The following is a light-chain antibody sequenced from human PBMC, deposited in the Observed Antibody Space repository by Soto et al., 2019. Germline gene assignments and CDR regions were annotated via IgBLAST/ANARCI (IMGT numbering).Light chain of an antibody. Sequence: QSVLTQPPSASGTPGQRVTISCSGSSSNIESNYVYWYQQLPGSAPKLLIYRNDQRPSGVPDRFSGSKSGTSASLAISGLRSEDEAEYYCAAWDDSLSALVFGGGTKVTVL. CDR2: RND. J-gene: IGLJ3*02. CDR1: SSNIESNY. CDR3: AAWDDSLSALV. V-gene: IGLV1-47*01.